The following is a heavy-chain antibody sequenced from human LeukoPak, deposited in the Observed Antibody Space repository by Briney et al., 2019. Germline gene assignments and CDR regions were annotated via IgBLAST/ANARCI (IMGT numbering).Heavy chain of an antibody. CDR1: GYTFTSYG. Sequence: ASVKVSCKASGYTFTSYGISWVRQAPGQGLEWMGWISAYNGNTNYAQKLQGRVTMTTDTSTSTAYMELRSLRSDDTAVYYCARGHPEYYDFWSGYSGLDVWGQGTTVTVSS. J-gene: IGHJ6*02. CDR3: ARGHPEYYDFWSGYSGLDV. CDR2: ISAYNGNT. D-gene: IGHD3-3*01. V-gene: IGHV1-18*01.